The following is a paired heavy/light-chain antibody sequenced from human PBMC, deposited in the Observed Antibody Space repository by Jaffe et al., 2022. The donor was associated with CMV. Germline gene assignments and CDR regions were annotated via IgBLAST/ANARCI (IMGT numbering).Heavy chain of an antibody. D-gene: IGHD6-19*01. CDR1: GFTSSSYS. V-gene: IGHV3-48*02. Sequence: EVQLVESGGGLVQPGGSLRLSCAASGFTSSSYSMNWVRQAPGKGLEWVSYISSSSSTIYYADSVKGRFTISRDNAQNSLYLQMNSLRDEDTAVYYCARGGGNEAVAGPTYYYYYYGMDVWGQGTTVTVSS. CDR2: ISSSSSTI. CDR3: ARGGGNEAVAGPTYYYYYYGMDV. J-gene: IGHJ6*02.
Light chain of an antibody. CDR2: YKSDSDK. V-gene: IGLV5-45*03. CDR1: SGINVGTYR. CDR3: MIWHSSARV. J-gene: IGLJ3*02. Sequence: QAVLTQPSSLSASPGASASLTCTLRSGINVGTYRIYWYQQKPGSPPQYLLRYKSDSDKQQGSGVPSRFSGSKDASANAGILLISGLQSEDEADYYCMIWHSSARVFGGGTKLTVL.